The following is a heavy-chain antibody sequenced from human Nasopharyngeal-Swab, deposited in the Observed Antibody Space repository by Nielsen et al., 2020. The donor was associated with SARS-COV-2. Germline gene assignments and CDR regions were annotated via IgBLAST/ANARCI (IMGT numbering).Heavy chain of an antibody. CDR1: GFSLSTSRMC. J-gene: IGHJ3*01. CDR2: IDWDDDK. CDR3: ARISDSSGYHDDVDG. D-gene: IGHD3-22*01. V-gene: IGHV2-70*01. Sequence: SGPTLVTPTQSLTLTCTFSGFSLSTSRMCVLWIRQPPGRALEWLALIDWDDDKYYTTSLKTRLTISKDTSKNQVVLTMTNMDPVDTATYYCARISDSSGYHDDVDGWGQGTMVTVSS.